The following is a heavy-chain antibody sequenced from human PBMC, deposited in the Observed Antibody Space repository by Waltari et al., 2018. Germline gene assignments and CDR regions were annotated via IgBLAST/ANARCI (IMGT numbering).Heavy chain of an antibody. Sequence: QVQLQQWGAGLLKPSETLSLTCAVYGGSFSGYYWSWIRQPPGKGLGWIGEINHSGSTNYNPSLKSRVTISVDTAKNQFSLKLSSVTAADTAVYYCAREGLRFLEWLSHFGFGNYMDVWGKGTTVTVSS. D-gene: IGHD3-3*01. CDR1: GGSFSGYY. J-gene: IGHJ6*03. V-gene: IGHV4-34*01. CDR3: AREGLRFLEWLSHFGFGNYMDV. CDR2: INHSGST.